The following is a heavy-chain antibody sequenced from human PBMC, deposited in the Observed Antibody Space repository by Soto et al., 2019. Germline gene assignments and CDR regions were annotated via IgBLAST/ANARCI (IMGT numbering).Heavy chain of an antibody. CDR3: ARVGERWQYFDWFYYFDS. CDR2: VYYSGSS. Sequence: SETLSLTCTVSGGSIVGRHWGWIRQPPGKGLEWIGYVYYSGSSTSNPSLKSRVTMSADTSKNQLSLKVRSVTAADTAVYYCARVGERWQYFDWFYYFDSWGQGALVTVSS. J-gene: IGHJ4*02. V-gene: IGHV4-59*11. CDR1: GGSIVGRH. D-gene: IGHD3-9*01.